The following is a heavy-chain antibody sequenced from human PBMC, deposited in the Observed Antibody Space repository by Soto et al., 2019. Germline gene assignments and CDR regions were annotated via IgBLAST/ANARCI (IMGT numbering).Heavy chain of an antibody. Sequence: SVKVSCKAFGGTFSRYAISWVRQAPGQGLEWMGGIIPLFGTTNYAPKFQGRVAITADERARTAYMDLSSLKSEDTAGYYCATNNRASYHFDYWWQGTLVPVSS. CDR3: ATNNRASYHFDY. V-gene: IGHV1-69*13. CDR1: GGTFSRYA. CDR2: IIPLFGTT. J-gene: IGHJ4*02. D-gene: IGHD3-16*02.